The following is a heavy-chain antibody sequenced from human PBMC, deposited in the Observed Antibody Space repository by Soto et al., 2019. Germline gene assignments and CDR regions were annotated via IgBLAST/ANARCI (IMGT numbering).Heavy chain of an antibody. CDR2: VGWDGSNI. V-gene: IGHV3-43*01. CDR3: VKDIDWSLDY. Sequence: GGSLRLSCAASGFTFDDYTMHWVRQAPGKGLEWVSLVGWDGSNIKYADSVKGRFTISRDNSKNSLYLQMNNLRTEDTALYYCVKDIDWSLDYWGQGTLVTVSS. CDR1: GFTFDDYT. J-gene: IGHJ4*02. D-gene: IGHD2-21*01.